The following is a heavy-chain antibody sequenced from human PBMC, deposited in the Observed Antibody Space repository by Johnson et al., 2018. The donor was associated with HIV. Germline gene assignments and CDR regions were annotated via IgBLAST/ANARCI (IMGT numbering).Heavy chain of an antibody. J-gene: IGHJ3*02. Sequence: VQLVESGGGLVQAGGSLRLSCAASGFTYSRYWMSWVRQAPGKGLEWVANIKQDGSEKYYLESVKGRFTISRDNAKNSLYVQMNSLRAEDTAVYYCARVVGSGWYRGAFDIWGQGTMVTVSS. V-gene: IGHV3-7*01. D-gene: IGHD6-19*01. CDR1: GFTYSRYW. CDR2: IKQDGSEK. CDR3: ARVVGSGWYRGAFDI.